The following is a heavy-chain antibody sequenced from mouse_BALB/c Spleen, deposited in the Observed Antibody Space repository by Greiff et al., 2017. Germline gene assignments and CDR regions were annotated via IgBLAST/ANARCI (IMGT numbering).Heavy chain of an antibody. CDR1: GFAFSSYD. D-gene: IGHD3-2*01. CDR3: AGRVSDSSGYVAMDY. CDR2: ISSGGGST. V-gene: IGHV5-12-1*01. J-gene: IGHJ4*01. Sequence: DVQLVESGGGLVKPGGSLKLSCAASGFAFSSYDMSWVRQTPEKRLEWVAYISSGGGSTYYPDTVKGRFTISRDNAKNTLYLQMSSLKSEDTAMYYCAGRVSDSSGYVAMDYWGQGTSVTVSS.